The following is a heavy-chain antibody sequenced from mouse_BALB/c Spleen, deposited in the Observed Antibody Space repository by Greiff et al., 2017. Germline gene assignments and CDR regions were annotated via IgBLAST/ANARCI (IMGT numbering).Heavy chain of an antibody. CDR3: TRRED. J-gene: IGHJ3*01. V-gene: IGHV1S127*01. CDR1: GYTFTSYW. Sequence: QVQLQQPGAELVKPGASVKMSCKASGYTFTSYWMHWVKQRPGQGLEWIGVIDPSDSYTSYNQKFKGKATLTVDTSSSTAYMQLSSLTSEDSAVYYCTRREDWGQGTLVTVSA. CDR2: IDPSDSYT.